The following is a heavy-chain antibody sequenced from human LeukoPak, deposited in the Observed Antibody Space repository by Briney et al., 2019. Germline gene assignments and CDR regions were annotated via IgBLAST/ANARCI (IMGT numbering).Heavy chain of an antibody. CDR2: INHSGST. V-gene: IGHV4-34*01. J-gene: IGHJ4*02. CDR3: ARMYYYDSSGYSLYFDY. D-gene: IGHD3-22*01. Sequence: TSETLSLTCAVYGGSFSGYYWSWIRQPPGKGLEWIGEINHSGSTNYNPSLKSRVTISVDTSKNQSSLKLSSVTAADTAVYYCARMYYYDSSGYSLYFDYWGQGTLVTVSS. CDR1: GGSFSGYY.